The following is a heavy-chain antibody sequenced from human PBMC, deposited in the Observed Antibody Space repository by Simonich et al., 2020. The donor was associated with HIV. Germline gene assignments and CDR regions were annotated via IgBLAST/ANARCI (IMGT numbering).Heavy chain of an antibody. Sequence: EVQLVESGGVVVQPGGSLRLSCAASGFTFDDYAIHWVRQAPGKGLEWGSLISWDGDNTYYADCVKGRFTISRDNSENSLYLQMNSLRAEDTALYYCAKGARGSSWYYFDYWGQGTQVTVSS. CDR3: AKGARGSSWYYFDY. CDR1: GFTFDDYA. D-gene: IGHD6-13*01. V-gene: IGHV3-43D*04. J-gene: IGHJ4*02. CDR2: ISWDGDNT.